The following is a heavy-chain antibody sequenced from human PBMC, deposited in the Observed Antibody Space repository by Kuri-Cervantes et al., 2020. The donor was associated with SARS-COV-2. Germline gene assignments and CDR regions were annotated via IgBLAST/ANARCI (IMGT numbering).Heavy chain of an antibody. CDR1: GFTFSSYS. V-gene: IGHV3-48*01. J-gene: IGHJ4*02. Sequence: GGSLRLSCAASGFTFSSYSMNWVRQAPGKGLEWVSYISSSSSTIYYADSVKGRFTISRDNSKNTLYLQMNSLKTEDTAVYYCTTPTGILPGMWGQGTLVTVSS. CDR3: TTPTGILPGM. CDR2: ISSSSSTI. D-gene: IGHD2-15*01.